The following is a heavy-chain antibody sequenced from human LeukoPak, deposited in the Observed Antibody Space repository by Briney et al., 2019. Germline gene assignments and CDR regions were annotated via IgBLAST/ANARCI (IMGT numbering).Heavy chain of an antibody. CDR1: GFTFRSYW. J-gene: IGHJ4*02. V-gene: IGHV3-74*01. CDR3: ARGRGGLLWFGEFNS. D-gene: IGHD3-10*01. CDR2: INGDGSST. Sequence: GGSLRLSCEASGFTFRSYWMHWVCQAPGKGLVWVSRINGDGSSTSYADSVKGRFTISRDNADNSLYLQMNSLRAEDTAVYYCARGRGGLLWFGEFNSWGQGTLVTVSS.